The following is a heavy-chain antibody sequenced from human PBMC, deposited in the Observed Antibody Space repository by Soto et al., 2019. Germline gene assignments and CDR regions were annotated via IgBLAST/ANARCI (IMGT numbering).Heavy chain of an antibody. CDR3: ARTRYLDTVDY. J-gene: IGHJ4*02. CDR1: GYTFTSYD. V-gene: IGHV1-8*01. CDR2: MNASSGNT. Sequence: QVQLVQSGAEVKKPGASVKVSCKASGYTFTSYDINWVRQATGQGLEWMGWMNASSGNTGYAQKFQGRVTMTRNTTISTAYMELSSLISDDTAVYYCARTRYLDTVDYWGQGTLVTVSS. D-gene: IGHD1-26*01.